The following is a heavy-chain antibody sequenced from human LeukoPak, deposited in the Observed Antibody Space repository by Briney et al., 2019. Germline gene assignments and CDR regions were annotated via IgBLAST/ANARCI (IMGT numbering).Heavy chain of an antibody. J-gene: IGHJ1*01. CDR3: ARNPQGRYGGKSWAEYFQD. Sequence: SETLSLTCTVSGGSVSSGSYYWSWTRQPPGKGLEWIGYISYSGSTKYNPSLKGRVTISADTSKNQFSLQLNSVTAADTAVYYCARNPQGRYGGKSWAEYFQDWGQGTLVTVSS. CDR1: GGSVSSGSYY. V-gene: IGHV4-61*01. D-gene: IGHD4-23*01. CDR2: ISYSGST.